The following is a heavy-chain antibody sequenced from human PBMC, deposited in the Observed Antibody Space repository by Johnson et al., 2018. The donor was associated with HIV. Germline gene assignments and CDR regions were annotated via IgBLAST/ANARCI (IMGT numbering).Heavy chain of an antibody. CDR1: GFTFSTYG. J-gene: IGHJ3*02. CDR2: MWYDGSNK. D-gene: IGHD1-26*01. Sequence: QVQLVESGGGVVQPGRSLRLSCAASGFTFSTYGMHWVRQAPGTGLEWVAVMWYDGSNKYYADSVKGRFTISRDNSKNTLYLQMNSLRAEDTAVYYGARDLVVGDHSTPLTHAFDIWGQGTMVTVSS. CDR3: ARDLVVGDHSTPLTHAFDI. V-gene: IGHV3-33*01.